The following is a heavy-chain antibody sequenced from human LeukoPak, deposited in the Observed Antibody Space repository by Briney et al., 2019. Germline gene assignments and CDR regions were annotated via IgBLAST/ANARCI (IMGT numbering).Heavy chain of an antibody. CDR1: GFTFSNYW. D-gene: IGHD7-27*01. CDR2: IKPDGSEK. J-gene: IGHJ4*02. Sequence: PGGSLRLSCAASGFTFSNYWMSWVRQAPGKGLKWVANIKPDGSEKYYVDSVKGRFTISRDNAKNSLFLQMNTLRAEDTAFYYCARLGNFDYWGQGTLVTVSS. CDR3: ARLGNFDY. V-gene: IGHV3-7*01.